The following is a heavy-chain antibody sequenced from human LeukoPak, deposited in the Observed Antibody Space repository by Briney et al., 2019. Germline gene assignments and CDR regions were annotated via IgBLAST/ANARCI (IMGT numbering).Heavy chain of an antibody. CDR1: GFTFSTYW. CDR3: AGGRDVYWY. J-gene: IGHJ4*02. Sequence: GGSLRRSCAASGFTFSTYWMTWVRQAPGKGLEWVANIKQDGSEKYYVDSVKGRFTISRDNAKNSLYLQMNSLRAEDTAVYYSAGGRDVYWYWGQGTLVTVSS. CDR2: IKQDGSEK. V-gene: IGHV3-7*01. D-gene: IGHD5-24*01.